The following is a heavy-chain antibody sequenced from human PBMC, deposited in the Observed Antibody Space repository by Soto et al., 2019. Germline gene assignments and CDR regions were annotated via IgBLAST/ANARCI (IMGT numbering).Heavy chain of an antibody. CDR3: ARLNPRDNWFDP. V-gene: IGHV4-30-4*01. CDR1: GGSISSGDYY. J-gene: IGHJ5*02. Sequence: SETLSLTCTVSGGSISSGDYYWSWIRQPPGKGLEWIGYIYYSGSTYYNPSLKSRVTISVDTSKNQFSLKLSSVTAADTAVYYCARLNPRDNWFDPWGKVNLITVCS. CDR2: IYYSGST.